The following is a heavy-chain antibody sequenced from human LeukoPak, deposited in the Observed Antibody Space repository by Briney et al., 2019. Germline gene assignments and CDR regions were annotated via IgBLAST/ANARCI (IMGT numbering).Heavy chain of an antibody. V-gene: IGHV3-33*01. CDR1: GFTFSSFG. CDR3: ARDSFGLQDS. J-gene: IGHJ4*02. Sequence: PGRSLRLSCAASGFTFSSFGMHWVRQAPGKGLEWVAVIWYDRSNKYYADSVKGRFTISRDNSKNTLYLQMNSLRAEDTAVYYCARDSFGLQDSWGQGTLVTVSS. CDR2: IWYDRSNK. D-gene: IGHD3-10*01.